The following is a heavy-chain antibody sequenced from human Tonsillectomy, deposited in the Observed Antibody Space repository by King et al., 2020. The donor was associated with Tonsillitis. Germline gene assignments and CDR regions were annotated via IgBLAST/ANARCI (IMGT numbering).Heavy chain of an antibody. Sequence: VQLQESGPGLVKPSETLSLTCTVSGYFITSGHWWGWIRQPPGKGLEWIGSVYHTGRTFYNPSLKSRVTVSEDTSKNQFSLKLKFVTAADTAVYYCARELDYGSGSMGVDYWGQGALVTVAS. CDR3: ARELDYGSGSMGVDY. CDR2: VYHTGRT. CDR1: GYFITSGHW. J-gene: IGHJ4*02. V-gene: IGHV4-38-2*02. D-gene: IGHD3-10*01.